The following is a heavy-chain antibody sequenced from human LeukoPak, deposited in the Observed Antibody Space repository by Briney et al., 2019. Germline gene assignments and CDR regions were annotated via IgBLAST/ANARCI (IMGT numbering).Heavy chain of an antibody. CDR2: IYSGGST. V-gene: IGHV3-53*01. Sequence: GGSLRLSCAASGFTFSIYEMNWVRQAPGKGLEWVSVIYSGGSTYYADSVKGRFTISRDNSKNTLYLQMNSLRAEDTAVYYCARGRVYFDYWGQGTLVTVSS. CDR3: ARGRVYFDY. CDR1: GFTFSIYE. J-gene: IGHJ4*02.